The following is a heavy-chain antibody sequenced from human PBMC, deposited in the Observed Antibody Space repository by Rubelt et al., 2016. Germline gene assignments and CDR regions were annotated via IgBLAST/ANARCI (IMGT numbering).Heavy chain of an antibody. V-gene: IGHV4-39*01. J-gene: IGHJ4*02. CDR1: GGSISSSSYY. CDR2: IYYSGST. D-gene: IGHD2-2*02. CDR3: ARQRHHQYCSSTSCYTTNFDY. Sequence: GLVKPSETLSLTCTVSGGSISSSSYYWGWIRQPPGKGLEWIGSIYYSGSTYYNPSLKSRVTISVDTSKTQFSLKLSSVTAADTAVYYCARQRHHQYCSSTSCYTTNFDYWGQGTLVTVSS.